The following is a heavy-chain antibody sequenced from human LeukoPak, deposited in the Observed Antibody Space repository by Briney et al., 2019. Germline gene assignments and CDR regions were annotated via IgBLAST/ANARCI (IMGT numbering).Heavy chain of an antibody. CDR2: IYTSGST. D-gene: IGHD6-13*01. CDR3: ARSQSLYSSSWVFDY. Sequence: SETLSLTCTVSGRLISSYYWSWIRQPAGKGLEWIGRIYTSGSTNYNPSLKSRITMSVDTSKNQFSLKLSSVTAADTAVYYCARSQSLYSSSWVFDYWGQGTLVTVSS. CDR1: GRLISSYY. V-gene: IGHV4-4*07. J-gene: IGHJ4*02.